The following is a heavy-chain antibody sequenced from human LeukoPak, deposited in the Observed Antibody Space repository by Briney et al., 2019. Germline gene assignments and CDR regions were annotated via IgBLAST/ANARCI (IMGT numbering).Heavy chain of an antibody. CDR2: INHSGGST. J-gene: IGHJ6*03. CDR3: ARKVIGLDTANPYYYYYMDV. Sequence: ASVKVSCKASGYTFTNYHMHWVRQAPGQGLEWMGIINHSGGSTNYAQKFQGRVTMTTDTSTSTAYMELRSLRSDDTAVYYCARKVIGLDTANPYYYYYMDVWGKGTTVTISS. CDR1: GYTFTNYH. D-gene: IGHD5-18*01. V-gene: IGHV1-46*01.